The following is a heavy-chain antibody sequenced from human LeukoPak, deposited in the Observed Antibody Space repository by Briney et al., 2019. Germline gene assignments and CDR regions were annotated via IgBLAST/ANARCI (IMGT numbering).Heavy chain of an antibody. D-gene: IGHD3-10*01. CDR2: ISYDGSNK. CDR1: GFTFSSYA. CDR3: ARRRGHWFDP. V-gene: IGHV3-30-3*01. J-gene: IGHJ5*02. Sequence: EGSLRLSCAASGFTFSSYAMHWVRQAPGKGLEWVAVISYDGSNKYYADSVKGRFTISRDNSKNTLYLQMNSLRAEDTAVYYCARRRGHWFDPWGQGTLVTVSS.